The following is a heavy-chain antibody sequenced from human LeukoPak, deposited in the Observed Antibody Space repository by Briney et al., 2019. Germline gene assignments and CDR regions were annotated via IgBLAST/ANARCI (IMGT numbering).Heavy chain of an antibody. CDR1: GYTLTELS. Sequence: ASVKVSCKVSGYTLTELSLHCVRQAPGQGLEWMGWINPNSGGTNYAQKFQGRVTMTRDTSISTAYMELSRLRSDDTAVYYCARDFGEGNYWGQGTRVTVSS. CDR2: INPNSGGT. V-gene: IGHV1-2*02. J-gene: IGHJ4*02. CDR3: ARDFGEGNY. D-gene: IGHD3-10*01.